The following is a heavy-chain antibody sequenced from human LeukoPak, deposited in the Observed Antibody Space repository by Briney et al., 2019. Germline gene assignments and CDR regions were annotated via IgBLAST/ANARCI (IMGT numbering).Heavy chain of an antibody. CDR3: AKSVGSTSNFDY. CDR2: ISYDGSNK. D-gene: IGHD6-25*01. V-gene: IGHV3-30*18. J-gene: IGHJ4*02. Sequence: GGSLRLSCAASGFTFSSYGMHWVRQAPGKGLEWVAVISYDGSNKYYADSVKGRFTISRDNSKNTLYLQMNSLRAEDTAVYYCAKSVGSTSNFDYWGQGTLVTVSS. CDR1: GFTFSSYG.